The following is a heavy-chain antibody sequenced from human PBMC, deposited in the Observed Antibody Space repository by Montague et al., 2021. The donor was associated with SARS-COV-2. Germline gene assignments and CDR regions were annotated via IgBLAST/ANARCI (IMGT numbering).Heavy chain of an antibody. V-gene: IGHV6-1*01. D-gene: IGHD3-3*02. CDR1: GDSVSSTSAS. J-gene: IGHJ3*01. Sequence: CAISGDSVSSTSASWNWIRQSPSRGLEWLGRTYYRSWWRSLYPGSLESRITISGDTSKNQFSLQLNSVTPEDTAVYYCASAFYGDHWAFDVWGQGTTVTVSS. CDR2: TYYRSWWRS. CDR3: ASAFYGDHWAFDV.